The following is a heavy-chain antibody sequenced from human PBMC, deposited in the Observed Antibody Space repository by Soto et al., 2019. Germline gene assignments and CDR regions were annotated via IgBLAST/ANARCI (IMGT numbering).Heavy chain of an antibody. V-gene: IGHV3-9*01. CDR1: GFTFDDYA. J-gene: IGHJ4*02. Sequence: EVQLVESGGGLVQPGRSLRLSCAASGFTFDDYAMHWVRQAPGKGLEWVSGISWNSGSIGYADSVKGRFTISRDNAKNSLYLQMNSPRAEDTALYYCAKDGSPYSSGWYFDYWGQGTLVTVSS. CDR3: AKDGSPYSSGWYFDY. D-gene: IGHD6-19*01. CDR2: ISWNSGSI.